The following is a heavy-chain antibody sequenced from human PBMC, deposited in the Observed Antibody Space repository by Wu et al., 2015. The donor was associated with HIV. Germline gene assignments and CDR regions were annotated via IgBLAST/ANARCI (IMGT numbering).Heavy chain of an antibody. CDR1: GYTFTDYY. CDR3: ARDWRFRGVFDDLYMDV. V-gene: IGHV1-2*02. D-gene: IGHD3-9*01. J-gene: IGHJ6*03. Sequence: VQLEQSGAQIQKSGASVTVSCKTSGYTFTDYYIHWVRQAPGQGLQWMGYINPDTGDTKYSQNFKGSVTMTRDTSLSTVYMVLTRPRLNGTAIYYCARDWRFRGVFDDLYMDVWGNGTTIVVSS. CDR2: INPDTGDT.